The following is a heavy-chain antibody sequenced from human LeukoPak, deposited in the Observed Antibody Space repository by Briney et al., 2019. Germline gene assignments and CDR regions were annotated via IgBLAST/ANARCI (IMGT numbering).Heavy chain of an antibody. V-gene: IGHV3-7*01. CDR1: GFTFSSYW. J-gene: IGHJ4*02. Sequence: GGSLRLSCAASGFTFSSYWMSWVRQAPGKGLEWVANIKQDGREKYYVDSVKGRFTISRDNAKNSLDLQMNSLRVEDTSIYYCVKVAKYYYGSETYYFFEHWGQGTPVTASS. D-gene: IGHD3-10*01. CDR2: IKQDGREK. CDR3: VKVAKYYYGSETYYFFEH.